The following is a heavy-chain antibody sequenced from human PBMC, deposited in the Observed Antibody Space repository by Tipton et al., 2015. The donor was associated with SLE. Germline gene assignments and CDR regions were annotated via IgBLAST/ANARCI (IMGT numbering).Heavy chain of an antibody. CDR3: ARGQSAVNY. CDR1: GGSFSGYY. CDR2: IYYSGST. V-gene: IGHV4-34*01. Sequence: TLSLTCAVYGGSFSGYYWSWIRQPPGKGLEWIGSIYYSGSTYYNPSLKSRVTISIDTSKNQFSLKLSSVTAADTAVYCCARGQSAVNYWGQGTLVTVSS. D-gene: IGHD2-2*01. J-gene: IGHJ4*02.